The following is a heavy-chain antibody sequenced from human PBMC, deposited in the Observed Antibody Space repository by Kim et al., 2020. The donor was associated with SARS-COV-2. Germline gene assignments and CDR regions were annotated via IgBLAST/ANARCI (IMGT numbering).Heavy chain of an antibody. CDR1: GFTLRVHG. J-gene: IGHJ4*02. Sequence: GDSLRLSCATSGFTLRVHGIHWVRQAPGRGLEWVAVSPYEGRNEKYADSVKGRFTISRDTSKNRLYLQMSSLRVEDTAVYYCARDGGSGWSPSYYFDNWGQGTLVTVSS. D-gene: IGHD6-19*01. CDR2: SPYEGRNE. V-gene: IGHV3-33*05. CDR3: ARDGGSGWSPSYYFDN.